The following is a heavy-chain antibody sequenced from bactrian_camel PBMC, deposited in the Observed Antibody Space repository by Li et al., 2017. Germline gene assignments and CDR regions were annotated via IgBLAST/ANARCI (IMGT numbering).Heavy chain of an antibody. Sequence: HVQLVESGGGSVQAGGSLTLACKTSARMFTSYCMGWFRQAPGKEREGVAAIDSDGSTSYADSVKGRFTISQDNAKNTLYLQMNSLKPEDTAMYYCAADLPNVRCPDDFGYWGQGTQVTVS. CDR1: ARMFTSYC. CDR2: IDSDGST. J-gene: IGHJ6*01. V-gene: IGHV3S53*01. CDR3: AADLPNVRCPDDFGY. D-gene: IGHD6*01.